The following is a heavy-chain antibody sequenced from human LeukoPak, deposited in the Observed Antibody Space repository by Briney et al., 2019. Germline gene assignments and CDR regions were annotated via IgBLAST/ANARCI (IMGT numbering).Heavy chain of an antibody. J-gene: IGHJ4*02. CDR1: GGSFSGYY. CDR3: ARIGGGATTSYFDY. D-gene: IGHD3-16*01. Sequence: PSETLSLTCAVYGGSFSGYYWSWIRQPPGKGLEWLGEINHSGSTNYNPSLKSRVTISVDTSKNQFSLKLSSVPAADTAVYYCARIGGGATTSYFDYWGQGTLVTVSS. CDR2: INHSGST. V-gene: IGHV4-34*01.